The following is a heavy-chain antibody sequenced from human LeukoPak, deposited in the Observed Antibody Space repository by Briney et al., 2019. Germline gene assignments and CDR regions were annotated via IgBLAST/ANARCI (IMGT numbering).Heavy chain of an antibody. CDR3: ARAHGVRDWIDP. J-gene: IGHJ5*02. Sequence: SETLSLTCTVSGGSISSGSYYWSWIRQPAGKGLEWIGRMYTSGSTNYNPSLKSRVTISVDTSKNQFSLKLRSVTAADTAVYYCARAHGVRDWIDPWGQGTLVTVSS. V-gene: IGHV4-61*02. CDR2: MYTSGST. CDR1: GGSISSGSYY. D-gene: IGHD3-16*01.